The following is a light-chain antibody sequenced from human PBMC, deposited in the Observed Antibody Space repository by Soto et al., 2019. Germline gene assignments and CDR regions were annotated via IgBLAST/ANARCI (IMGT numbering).Light chain of an antibody. J-gene: IGLJ2*01. CDR2: DVS. CDR1: SSDVGGFNY. V-gene: IGLV2-14*01. CDR3: SSYTTSSTLV. Sequence: QSALSQPASVSGSPGQSITISCTGSSSDVGGFNYVSWYQQHPGKAPKVMIHDVSNRPLGVSNRFSGSKSGNTASLTIPGLQAEDEDDYYCSSYTTSSTLVFGGGTKLTVL.